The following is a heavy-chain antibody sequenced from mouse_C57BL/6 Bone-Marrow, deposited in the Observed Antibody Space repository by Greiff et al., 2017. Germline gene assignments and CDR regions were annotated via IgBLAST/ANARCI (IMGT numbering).Heavy chain of an antibody. CDR3: ARGNLLHAMDY. V-gene: IGHV1-81*01. D-gene: IGHD1-1*01. CDR1: GYTFTSYG. Sequence: VKLQQSGAELARPGASVKLSCKASGYTFTSYGISWEKQRTGQGLEWIGEIYPRSGNTYYNEKFKGKATLTADKSSSTAYMELRSLTSEDSAVYFCARGNLLHAMDYWGQGTSVTVSS. J-gene: IGHJ4*01. CDR2: IYPRSGNT.